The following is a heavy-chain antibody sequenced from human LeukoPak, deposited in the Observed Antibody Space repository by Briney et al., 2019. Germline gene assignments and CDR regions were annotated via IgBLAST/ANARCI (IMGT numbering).Heavy chain of an antibody. Sequence: EASVKVSCKAFGGSFSSEAISWARQAPGQGLEWMGGIIPIFGTANYAQKFQGRVTITTDESTSTAYMEVSSLRSEDTAVYYCARHPYGDYYFDYWGQGTLVTVSS. J-gene: IGHJ4*02. CDR3: ARHPYGDYYFDY. CDR1: GGSFSSEA. D-gene: IGHD4-17*01. V-gene: IGHV1-69*05. CDR2: IIPIFGTA.